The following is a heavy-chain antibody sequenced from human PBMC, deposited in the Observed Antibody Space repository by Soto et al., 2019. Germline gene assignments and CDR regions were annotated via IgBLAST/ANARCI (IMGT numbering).Heavy chain of an antibody. J-gene: IGHJ3*02. CDR2: IWYDGSNK. CDR1: GFTFSSYG. Sequence: GGSLRLSCAASGFTFSSYGMHWVRQAPGKGLEWVAVIWYDGSNKYYADSVKGRFTISRDNSKNTLYLQMNSLRAEDTAVYYCARAMGNYGGNLDAFDIWGQGTMVTVSS. D-gene: IGHD4-17*01. CDR3: ARAMGNYGGNLDAFDI. V-gene: IGHV3-33*01.